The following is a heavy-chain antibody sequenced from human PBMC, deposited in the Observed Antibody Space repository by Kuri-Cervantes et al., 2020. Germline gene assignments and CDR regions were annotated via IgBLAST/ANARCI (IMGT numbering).Heavy chain of an antibody. CDR1: GGSINSSTYY. CDR2: IYYSGST. J-gene: IGHJ4*02. D-gene: IGHD5-18*01. V-gene: IGHV4-39*07. Sequence: SETLSLTCTVSGGSINSSTYYWGWIRQPPGKGLEWIGTIYYSGSTYYNPSLKSRVTISVDTSKNQFSLKLSSVTAADTAVYYCAREGGGLTAMVSQFDYWGQGTLVTVSS. CDR3: AREGGGLTAMVSQFDY.